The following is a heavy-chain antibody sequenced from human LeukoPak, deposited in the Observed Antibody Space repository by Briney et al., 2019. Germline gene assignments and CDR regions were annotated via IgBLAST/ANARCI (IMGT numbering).Heavy chain of an antibody. J-gene: IGHJ4*02. Sequence: PGGSLRLSCAASGFTFSNYWMHWVRQAPGQGLVWVSRINNDGSGITYADSVKGRFTISRDNAKNTVYLQMNSLRAEDTAVYYCVRDIPQAYWGQGTLVTVSS. V-gene: IGHV3-74*01. CDR2: INNDGSGI. CDR1: GFTFSNYW. D-gene: IGHD2-21*01. CDR3: VRDIPQAY.